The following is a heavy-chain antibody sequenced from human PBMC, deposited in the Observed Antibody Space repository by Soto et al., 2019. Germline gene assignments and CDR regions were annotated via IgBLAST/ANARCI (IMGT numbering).Heavy chain of an antibody. CDR1: GYTFTNFG. J-gene: IGHJ5*02. V-gene: IGHV1-3*01. CDR2: INAGNGNT. Sequence: ASVKVSCKASGYTFTNFGISWVRQAPGQGLEWMGWINAGNGNTKYSQKFQGRVTITRDTSASTAYMELSSLRSEDTAVYYCARDLSGFDPWGQGTLVTVSS. CDR3: ARDLSGFDP.